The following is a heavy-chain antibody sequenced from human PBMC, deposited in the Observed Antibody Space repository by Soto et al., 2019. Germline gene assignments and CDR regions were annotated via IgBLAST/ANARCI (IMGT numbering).Heavy chain of an antibody. J-gene: IGHJ5*02. V-gene: IGHV4-59*01. D-gene: IGHD6-13*01. Sequence: PSETLSLTCTVSGGSISSYYCSWIRQPPGKGLGGIGYIYYSGNTNYNPSLKNRVTISVDTSKDQFSLKLSSVTAADMAVYYCARSGAGIAAAGTSRGPNTWGQGTLVTVSS. CDR3: ARSGAGIAAAGTSRGPNT. CDR1: GGSISSYY. CDR2: IYYSGNT.